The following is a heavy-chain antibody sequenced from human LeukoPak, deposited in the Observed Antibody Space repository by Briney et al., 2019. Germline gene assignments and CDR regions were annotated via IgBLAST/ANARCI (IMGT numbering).Heavy chain of an antibody. Sequence: GGSLRLSCAASGFTFSSYAMSLVRQAPWKGLEWVSAISGSGGSTYYADSVKGRFTISRDNSKNTLYLQMNSLRAEDTAVYYCXXXXGELLEGYYFDYWGQGTLVTVSS. CDR3: XXXXGELLEGYYFDY. CDR2: ISGSGGST. D-gene: IGHD3-10*01. V-gene: IGHV3-23*01. J-gene: IGHJ4*02. CDR1: GFTFSSYA.